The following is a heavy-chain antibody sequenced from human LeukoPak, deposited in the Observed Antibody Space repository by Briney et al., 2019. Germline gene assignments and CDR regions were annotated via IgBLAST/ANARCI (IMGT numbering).Heavy chain of an antibody. D-gene: IGHD5-24*01. J-gene: IGHJ3*02. CDR2: IKQDGSEK. CDR1: GGSISSSSYY. Sequence: PSETLSLTCTVSGGSISSSSYYWGWIRQPPGKGLEWVANIKQDGSEKYYVDSVKGRFTISRDNAKNSLYLQMNSLRAEDTAVYYCARRGDGYNSAAFDIWGQGTMVTVSS. CDR3: ARRGDGYNSAAFDI. V-gene: IGHV3-7*01.